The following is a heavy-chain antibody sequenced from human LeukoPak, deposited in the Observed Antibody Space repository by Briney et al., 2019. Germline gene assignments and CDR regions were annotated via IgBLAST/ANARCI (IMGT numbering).Heavy chain of an antibody. CDR3: WYSGSSLSYYGMDV. D-gene: IGHD1-26*01. Sequence: GASVKVSCKASGYTFTGYYMHWVRQAPGQGLEWMGWINPNSGGTNYAQKFQGRGTMTRDTSISTAYMELSRLRSDDTAVYYCWYSGSSLSYYGMDVWGQGTTVTVSS. J-gene: IGHJ6*02. V-gene: IGHV1-2*02. CDR2: INPNSGGT. CDR1: GYTFTGYY.